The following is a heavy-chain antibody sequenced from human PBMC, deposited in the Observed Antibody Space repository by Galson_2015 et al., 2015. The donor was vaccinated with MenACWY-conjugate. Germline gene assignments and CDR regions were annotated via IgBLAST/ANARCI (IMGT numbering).Heavy chain of an antibody. CDR3: AKEGAGFDP. D-gene: IGHD6-19*01. Sequence: CAISGDSVSSNNAAWNWIRQSPSRGLEWLGRTYYRSKWYYDYAPSLGGRIAISPDTSKNQFSLQLNSVTSEDTAVYFCAKEGAGFDPWGQGTLVSVSS. V-gene: IGHV6-1*01. J-gene: IGHJ5*02. CDR2: TYYRSKWYY. CDR1: GDSVSSNNAA.